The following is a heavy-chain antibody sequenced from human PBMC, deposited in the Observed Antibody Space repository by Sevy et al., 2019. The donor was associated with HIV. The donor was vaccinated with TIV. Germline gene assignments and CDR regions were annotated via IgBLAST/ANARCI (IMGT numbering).Heavy chain of an antibody. CDR2: IWSDGSNK. D-gene: IGHD3-10*01. Sequence: GGSLRLSCAASGFILSKYGMHWVRQAPDKRLEWVAFIWSDGSNKYYADSVMGRLTISRDNSKNTLYLQMNSPRVEDTAVYYYAKTTRGSYLGWLYPWGQRTLVTVPS. CDR3: AKTTRGSYLGWLYP. V-gene: IGHV3-30*02. J-gene: IGHJ5*02. CDR1: GFILSKYG.